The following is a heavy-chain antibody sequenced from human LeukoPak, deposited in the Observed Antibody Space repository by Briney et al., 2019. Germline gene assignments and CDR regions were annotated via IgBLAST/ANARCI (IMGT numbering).Heavy chain of an antibody. Sequence: ASVKVSCKASGYTFTGYYMHWVRQAPGQGLEWMGWINPNSGGTNYAQKFQGRVTMTRDTSISTAYMELSRLRSDGTAVYYCARADYYYDSSGYYYFNWFDPWGQGTLVTVSS. J-gene: IGHJ5*02. CDR3: ARADYYYDSSGYYYFNWFDP. V-gene: IGHV1-2*02. CDR1: GYTFTGYY. CDR2: INPNSGGT. D-gene: IGHD3-22*01.